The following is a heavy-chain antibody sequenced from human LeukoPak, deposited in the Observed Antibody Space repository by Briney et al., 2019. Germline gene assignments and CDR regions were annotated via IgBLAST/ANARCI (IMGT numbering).Heavy chain of an antibody. J-gene: IGHJ6*03. D-gene: IGHD1-14*01. V-gene: IGHV3-23*01. CDR3: AKNRGALNYMGV. CDR2: ISGSGGTT. CDR1: GFTFSSYA. Sequence: PGGSLRLSCAASGFTFSSYAMSWVRQAPGKGLEWVSGISGSGGTTYYADSVKGRFTISRDNSKNTLYLQMNSLRAEDTAVYYCAKNRGALNYMGVWGKGTTVTVSS.